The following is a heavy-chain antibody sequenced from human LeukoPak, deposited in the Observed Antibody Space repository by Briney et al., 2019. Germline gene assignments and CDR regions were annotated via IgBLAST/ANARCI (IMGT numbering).Heavy chain of an antibody. V-gene: IGHV4-61*01. CDR3: ARSPSGYRFDP. Sequence: PAETLSLTCAVSGGSVNRGTLFWTWIRKPPGKGLEWIGYISNSGSTNYHPSLKSRVTISSDTSKTQFTLKLTSVTAADTAVYFCARSPSGYRFDPWGQGTLVTVSS. CDR1: GGSVNRGTLF. CDR2: ISNSGST. D-gene: IGHD3-22*01. J-gene: IGHJ5*02.